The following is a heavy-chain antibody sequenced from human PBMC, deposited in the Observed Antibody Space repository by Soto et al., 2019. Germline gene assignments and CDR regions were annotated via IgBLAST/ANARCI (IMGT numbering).Heavy chain of an antibody. D-gene: IGHD4-17*01. CDR2: ISSSSSYT. Sequence: QVQLVESGGGLVKPGGSLRLSCAASGFTFSDYYMSWIRQAPGKGLEWVSYISSSSSYTNYADSVKGRFTISRDNAKNTLYLQMTGLRAEDTAVYYCARRDYSTVTKGWFDPWGQGTLVTVSS. CDR1: GFTFSDYY. J-gene: IGHJ5*02. V-gene: IGHV3-11*05. CDR3: ARRDYSTVTKGWFDP.